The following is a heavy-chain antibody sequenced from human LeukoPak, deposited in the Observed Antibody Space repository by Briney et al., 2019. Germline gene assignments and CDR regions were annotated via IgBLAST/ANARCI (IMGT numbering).Heavy chain of an antibody. J-gene: IGHJ4*02. D-gene: IGHD3-10*01. Sequence: ASVKVSCKASGYTFTGYYMHWVRQAPGQGLEWMGWINPNSGGTNYAQKFQGRVTMTRDTSISTAYMELSRLRSDDTAVYYCARGTPLLLWFGITYFDYWGQGTLVTVSS. CDR2: INPNSGGT. CDR3: ARGTPLLLWFGITYFDY. CDR1: GYTFTGYY. V-gene: IGHV1-2*02.